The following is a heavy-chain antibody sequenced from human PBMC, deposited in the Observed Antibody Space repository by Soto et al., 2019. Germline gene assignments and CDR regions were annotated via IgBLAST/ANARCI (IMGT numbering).Heavy chain of an antibody. CDR3: ATMGTPATGLYFFDY. Sequence: SETLCLTCTVSGGSISSGDYYWSWIRRPPGKGLEWIGFISYSGNTYYSTSLKSRVTISVDTSKSQFSLNLSFVTAADTAVYYCATMGTPATGLYFFDYWGQGSLVTVSS. D-gene: IGHD2-15*01. J-gene: IGHJ4*02. CDR2: ISYSGNT. V-gene: IGHV4-30-4*01. CDR1: GGSISSGDYY.